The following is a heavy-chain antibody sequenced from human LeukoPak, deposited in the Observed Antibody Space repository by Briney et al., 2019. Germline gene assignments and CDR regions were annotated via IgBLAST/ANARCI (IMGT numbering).Heavy chain of an antibody. CDR2: IYYSGNT. Sequence: PSETLSLTCTVSGGSITSSSYYWGWIRQPPGKGLEWIGSIYYSGNTYYKPSLKSRVTISVDTSKNQVSLKLSSVTAADTAVYYCARHDGSNNLDYWGQGTLVTVSS. CDR3: ARHDGSNNLDY. V-gene: IGHV4-39*01. D-gene: IGHD1-14*01. J-gene: IGHJ4*02. CDR1: GGSITSSSYY.